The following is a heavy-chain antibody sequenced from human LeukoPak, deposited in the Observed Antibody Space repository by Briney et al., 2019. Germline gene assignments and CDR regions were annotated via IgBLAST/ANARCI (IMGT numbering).Heavy chain of an antibody. V-gene: IGHV3-30*02. J-gene: IGHJ5*02. D-gene: IGHD3-3*01. Sequence: SGGSLRLSCAASGFSFSSYGMHWVRQAPGKGLEWVAFTRPDGSNKHYGDSVQGRYTISRDNSRNTLYLQMNSLRVEDTAMYYCAKDWSTDWSNWFDAWGPGSPVTVSS. CDR1: GFSFSSYG. CDR2: TRPDGSNK. CDR3: AKDWSTDWSNWFDA.